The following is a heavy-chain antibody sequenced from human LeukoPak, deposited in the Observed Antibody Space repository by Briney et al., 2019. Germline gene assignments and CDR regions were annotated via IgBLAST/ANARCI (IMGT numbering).Heavy chain of an antibody. J-gene: IGHJ4*02. V-gene: IGHV1-46*01. CDR1: GYTFTGYW. CDR2: ISPSGGST. Sequence: GASVKVSCKAFGYTFTGYWMHWVRQAPGQGPEWMGVISPSGGSTIYAQKFKGRVTLTRDMSTSTDYLELSSLRSEDTAVYYCASDYDSSGYYYGYFDYWGQGTLVTVSS. CDR3: ASDYDSSGYYYGYFDY. D-gene: IGHD3-22*01.